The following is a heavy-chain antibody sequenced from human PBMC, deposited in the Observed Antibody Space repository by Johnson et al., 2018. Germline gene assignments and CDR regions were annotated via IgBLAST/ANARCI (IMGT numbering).Heavy chain of an antibody. CDR2: VWHDGINK. J-gene: IGHJ3*02. CDR1: GFTFRNYG. Sequence: QVQLVQSGGGLVQPGRSLRLSCAASGFTFRNYGMHWVRQAPGKGLEWVASVWHDGINKYYIDAVKGRFTISRDNSKNTLYLRTNSLRAEDTAVYYCAGYRVEYTVQDGFDIWGQGKLVTVSS. CDR3: AGYRVEYTVQDGFDI. V-gene: IGHV3-33*01. D-gene: IGHD6-6*01.